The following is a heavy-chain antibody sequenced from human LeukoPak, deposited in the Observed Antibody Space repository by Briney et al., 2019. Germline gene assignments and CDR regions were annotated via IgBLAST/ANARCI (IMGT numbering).Heavy chain of an antibody. Sequence: ASVKVSCKASGGTFSSYGISWVRQAPGQGLEWMGWISAYNGNTNYAQKLQGRVTMTTDTSTSTAYMELRSLRSDDTAVYYCASWGWFGESFDYWGQGTLVTVSS. CDR1: GGTFSSYG. J-gene: IGHJ4*02. V-gene: IGHV1-18*01. D-gene: IGHD3-10*01. CDR2: ISAYNGNT. CDR3: ASWGWFGESFDY.